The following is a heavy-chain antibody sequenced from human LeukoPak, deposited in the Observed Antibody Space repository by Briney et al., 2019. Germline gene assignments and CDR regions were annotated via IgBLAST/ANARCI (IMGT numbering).Heavy chain of an antibody. V-gene: IGHV3-7*01. CDR1: GFTFSSYW. CDR2: IKQDGSEK. D-gene: IGHD3-3*01. CDR3: ARDRNTDFWSGYYTNYFDY. J-gene: IGHJ4*02. Sequence: GGSLRLSCAASGFTFSSYWMSWVRQAPGKGLECVANIKQDGSEKYYVDSVKGRFTISRDNAKNSLYLQMNSLRAEDTAVYYCARDRNTDFWSGYYTNYFDYWGQGTLVTVSS.